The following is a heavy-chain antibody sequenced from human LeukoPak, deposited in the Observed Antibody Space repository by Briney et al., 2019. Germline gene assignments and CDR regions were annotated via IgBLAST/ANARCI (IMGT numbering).Heavy chain of an antibody. V-gene: IGHV3-48*03. Sequence: AGGSLRLSCEAFGFSFSSYEMNWVRQAPGQGLEWVSYISGSGTTTYYADSVKGRFTISRDIAKNSLYLEMNSLRPEDTAVYYCAELGITMIGGVWGKGTTVTISS. CDR2: ISGSGTTT. J-gene: IGHJ6*04. D-gene: IGHD3-10*02. CDR3: AELGITMIGGV. CDR1: GFSFSSYE.